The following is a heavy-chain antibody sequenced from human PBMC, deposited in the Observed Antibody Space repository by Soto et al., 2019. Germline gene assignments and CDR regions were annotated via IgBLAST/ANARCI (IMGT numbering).Heavy chain of an antibody. D-gene: IGHD2-2*01. CDR1: GGSFSGYY. V-gene: IGHV4-34*01. Sequence: PSETLSLTCAVYGGSFSGYYWSWIRQPPGKGLEWIGEINHSGSTNYNPSLKSRVTISVDTSKNQFSLKLSSVTAADTAVYYCARGRGCSSTSCYRGWFDPWGQGTMVTVSS. CDR3: ARGRGCSSTSCYRGWFDP. J-gene: IGHJ5*02. CDR2: INHSGST.